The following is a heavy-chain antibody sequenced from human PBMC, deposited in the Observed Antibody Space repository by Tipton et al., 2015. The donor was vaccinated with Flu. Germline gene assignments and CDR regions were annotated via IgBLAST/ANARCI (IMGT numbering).Heavy chain of an antibody. D-gene: IGHD6-19*01. V-gene: IGHV3-53*01. J-gene: IGHJ4*01. CDR2: MYSAGNT. Sequence: QLVQSGGGLIQPGGSLRLSCAASGFSVSNNYLSWVRQAPGKGLEWVSVMYSAGNTDYADSVKGRFTISRDNSMNTLYLQMNSLRAEDTAVYYCAGWIGGRSVFNWGHGTLITVSS. CDR1: GFSVSNNY. CDR3: AGWIGGRSVFN.